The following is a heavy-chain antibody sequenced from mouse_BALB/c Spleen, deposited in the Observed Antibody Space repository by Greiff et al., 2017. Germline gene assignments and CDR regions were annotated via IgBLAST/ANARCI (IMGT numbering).Heavy chain of an antibody. V-gene: IGHV1-54*01. CDR3: AREYYGNYGVSWFAY. D-gene: IGHD2-1*01. J-gene: IGHJ3*01. Sequence: QVQLKESGAELVRPGTSVKVSCKASGYAFTNYLIEWVKQRPGQGLEWIGVINPGSGGTNYNEKFKGKATLTADKSSSTAYMQLSSLTSDDSAVYFCAREYYGNYGVSWFAYWGQGTLVTVSA. CDR2: INPGSGGT. CDR1: GYAFTNYL.